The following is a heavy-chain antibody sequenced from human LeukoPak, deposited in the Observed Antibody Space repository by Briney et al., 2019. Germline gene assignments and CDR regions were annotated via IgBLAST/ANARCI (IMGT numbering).Heavy chain of an antibody. V-gene: IGHV3-23*01. CDR3: AKRSDSSGYFDY. Sequence: TGGSLRLSCVTSGFTFSSYAMSWVRQAPGKGLEWVSAISGSGGNTYYADSVKGRFTISRDNSKNTLYLQMNSLRAEDTAVYYCAKRSDSSGYFDYWGQGTLVTVSS. J-gene: IGHJ4*02. CDR2: ISGSGGNT. D-gene: IGHD3-22*01. CDR1: GFTFSSYA.